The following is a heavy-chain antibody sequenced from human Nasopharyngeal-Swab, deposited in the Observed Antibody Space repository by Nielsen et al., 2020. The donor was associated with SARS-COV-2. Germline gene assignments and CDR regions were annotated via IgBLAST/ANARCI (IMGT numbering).Heavy chain of an antibody. J-gene: IGHJ4*02. CDR1: GFTFGTYW. CDR2: INSDGSST. Sequence: GESLKISCAASGFTFGTYWMHWVRQAPGKGLEWVSRINSDGSSTGDADSVKGRFTVSRDNAKNTLYLQMNSLRAEDTAVYYCARGYAAMGFFDYWGQGILVTVSS. D-gene: IGHD2-2*01. V-gene: IGHV3-74*01. CDR3: ARGYAAMGFFDY.